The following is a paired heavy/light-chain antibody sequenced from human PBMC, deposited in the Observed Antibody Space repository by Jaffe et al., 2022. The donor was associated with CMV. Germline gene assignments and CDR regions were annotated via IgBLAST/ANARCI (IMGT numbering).Light chain of an antibody. J-gene: IGLJ2*01. CDR2: YDS. CDR3: QVWDSSSHVV. Sequence: SYVLTQSPSVSVAPGKTARITCGGNNSGSKSVHWYQQKPGQAPVLVIYYDSDRPSGIPERFSGSNSGNTATLTISRVEAGDEADYYCQVWDSSSHVVFGGGTKLTVL. CDR1: NSGSKS. V-gene: IGLV3-21*04.
Heavy chain of an antibody. CDR1: GFTFSSYA. CDR2: ISNSGVGT. J-gene: IGHJ4*02. Sequence: EVQLLESGGGLVQPGGSLRLSCAASGFTFSSYAMSWVRQAPGKGLEWVSTISNSGVGTYYADSVKGRFTISRDNSKKTLYLQMSSLRAEDTAVYYCANAPLWFGELLFSSRNWGQGTLVTVSS. V-gene: IGHV3-23*01. D-gene: IGHD3-10*01. CDR3: ANAPLWFGELLFSSRN.